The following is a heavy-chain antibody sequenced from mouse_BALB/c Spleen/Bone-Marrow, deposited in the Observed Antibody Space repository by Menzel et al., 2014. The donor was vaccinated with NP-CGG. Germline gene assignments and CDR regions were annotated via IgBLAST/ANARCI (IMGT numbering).Heavy chain of an antibody. CDR2: IRLKSNNYAI. Sequence: EVKLEESGGGLVQPGGSMKLSCVASGFTFSNYWMNWVRQSPEKGLEWVAEIRLKSNNYAIHYAESVKGRFTISRDDSKGSVYLQMNNLRAEDTGIYYCTCDCYYFDYWGQGTTLTVSS. CDR3: TCDCYYFDY. CDR1: GFTFSNYW. J-gene: IGHJ2*01. V-gene: IGHV6-6*02.